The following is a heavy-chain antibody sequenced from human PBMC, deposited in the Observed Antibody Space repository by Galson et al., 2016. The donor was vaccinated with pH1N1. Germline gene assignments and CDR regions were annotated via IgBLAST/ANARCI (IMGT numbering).Heavy chain of an antibody. CDR3: VRHFEEFIGNCFDF. V-gene: IGHV4-38-2*01. D-gene: IGHD3-9*01. CDR2: IYYTGNA. CDR1: GDSIKIGHY. J-gene: IGHJ4*02. Sequence: ETLSLTCAVSGDSIKIGHYWAWIRQSPGKGLEWIGSIYYTGNAYYNPSLKSRVTMSVDTSKHNFSLKVASVTAADTAVYYCVRHFEEFIGNCFDFWGQGALVTVSS.